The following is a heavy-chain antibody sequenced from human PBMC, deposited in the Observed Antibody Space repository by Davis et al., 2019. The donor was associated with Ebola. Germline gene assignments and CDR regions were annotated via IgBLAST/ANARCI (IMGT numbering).Heavy chain of an antibody. CDR1: GFIFRNYV. CDR2: FGTVGDT. CDR3: AEIYWVRYGMDV. J-gene: IGHJ6*02. Sequence: GESLKISCETSGFIFRNYVMSWVRQAPGKGLEWVSTFGTVGDTYYAGSVKGRFTVSRDNSKKTMYLQMNSLRAEDTAVYYCAEIYWVRYGMDVWGQGTTVTVSS. D-gene: IGHD2-8*02. V-gene: IGHV3-23*01.